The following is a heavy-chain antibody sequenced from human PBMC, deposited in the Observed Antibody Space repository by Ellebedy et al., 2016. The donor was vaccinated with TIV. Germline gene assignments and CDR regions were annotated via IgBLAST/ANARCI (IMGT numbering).Heavy chain of an antibody. V-gene: IGHV4-4*02. CDR1: GGSITSNFW. CDR2: ISHTGSS. Sequence: MPSETLSLTCTVSGGSITSNFWYSWIRQPPGKGLEWIAEISHTGSSNYSPSFKSRVTVSVDRSKSQFSLKLTSATAADTAVYYCASKGPAAGKDYHQWGQGTPVTVSS. CDR3: ASKGPAAGKDYHQ. J-gene: IGHJ1*01. D-gene: IGHD6-13*01.